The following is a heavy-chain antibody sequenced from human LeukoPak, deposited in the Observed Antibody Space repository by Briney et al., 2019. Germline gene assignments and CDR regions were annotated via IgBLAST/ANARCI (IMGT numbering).Heavy chain of an antibody. Sequence: PSETLSLTCAVYGGSFSGYYWSWIRQPPGKGLEWIGEINHSGSTNYNPSLKSRVTISVDTSKNQFSLKLSPVTAADTAVYYCARGPAVVVPAHRGYFQHWGQGTLVTVSS. J-gene: IGHJ1*01. CDR3: ARGPAVVVPAHRGYFQH. CDR2: INHSGST. D-gene: IGHD2-2*01. CDR1: GGSFSGYY. V-gene: IGHV4-34*01.